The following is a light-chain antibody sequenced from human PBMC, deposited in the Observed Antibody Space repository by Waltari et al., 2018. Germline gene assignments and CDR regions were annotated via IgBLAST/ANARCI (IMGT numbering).Light chain of an antibody. CDR3: QQYGRSPLT. Sequence: EIVLTQSPGTLSLSPGERATLSCRASQTVSSIFIAWYQQKPGQAPRLLIYGASSRATVIPDRFSGSGSGTDFTLTISSLEPEDFAVYYCQQYGRSPLTFGGGTKVEIK. J-gene: IGKJ4*01. CDR2: GAS. V-gene: IGKV3-20*01. CDR1: QTVSSIF.